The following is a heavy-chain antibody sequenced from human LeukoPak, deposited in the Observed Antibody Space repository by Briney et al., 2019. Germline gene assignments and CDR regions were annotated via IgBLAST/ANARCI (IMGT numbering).Heavy chain of an antibody. J-gene: IGHJ4*02. D-gene: IGHD5-18*01. CDR1: GYTFTPYY. CDR3: ARVVGSGMERDY. V-gene: IGHV1-2*02. Sequence: GASVKVSCKASGYTFTPYYMHWARHAPGQGLEWRGWINPNSGGPNYAQKFQGRVTMTRDTSISTAYMELSRLRSDDTAVYYCARVVGSGMERDYWGQGTLVTVSS. CDR2: INPNSGGP.